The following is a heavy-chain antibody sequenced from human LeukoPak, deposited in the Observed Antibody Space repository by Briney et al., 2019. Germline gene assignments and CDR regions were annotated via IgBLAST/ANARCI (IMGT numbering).Heavy chain of an antibody. V-gene: IGHV3-53*01. CDR1: GFTVITND. D-gene: IGHD1-14*01. CDR3: ARGVEPLAANTLAY. CDR2: LYSDGNT. J-gene: IGHJ4*02. Sequence: GGSLRLSCAASGFTVITNDMTWVRQAPGKGLEWDSVLYSDGNTKYADSVQGRFTISRDNSKNTLYLEMNSLSPDDTAVYYCARGVEPLAANTLAYWGQGTLVTVSS.